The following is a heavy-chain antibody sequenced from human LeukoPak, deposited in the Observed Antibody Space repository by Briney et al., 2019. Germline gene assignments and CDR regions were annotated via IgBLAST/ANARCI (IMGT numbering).Heavy chain of an antibody. CDR3: ARDRSDDSSGYSPYYFDY. D-gene: IGHD3-22*01. CDR1: GGSVSSGSYY. CDR2: IYYSGST. Sequence: PSETLSLTCTVSGGSVSSGSYYCSWIRQPPGKGLEWIGYIYYSGSTNYNPSLKSRVTISVDTSKNQFSLKLSSVTAADTAVYYCARDRSDDSSGYSPYYFDYWGQGTLVTVSS. V-gene: IGHV4-61*01. J-gene: IGHJ4*02.